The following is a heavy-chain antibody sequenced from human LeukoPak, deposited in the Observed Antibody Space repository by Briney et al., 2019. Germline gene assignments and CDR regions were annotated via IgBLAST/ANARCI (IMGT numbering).Heavy chain of an antibody. J-gene: IGHJ4*02. D-gene: IGHD2-15*01. Sequence: SETLSLTCAVYGESFSGYYWSWIRQPPGKGLEWIGYIYYSGSTNCNPSLESRVTISVDTSKNQFSLKLSSVTAADTAVYYCATVMGGFDYWGQGTLVTVSS. CDR3: ATVMGGFDY. V-gene: IGHV4-59*13. CDR1: GESFSGYY. CDR2: IYYSGST.